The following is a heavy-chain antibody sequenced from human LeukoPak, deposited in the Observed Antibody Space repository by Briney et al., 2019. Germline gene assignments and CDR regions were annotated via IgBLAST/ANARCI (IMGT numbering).Heavy chain of an antibody. D-gene: IGHD2-15*01. J-gene: IGHJ6*02. CDR3: AKARLYCSSGTCSDHPATLTGMDV. Sequence: GGSLRLSCTASGFTFSSFAMHWVRQAPGKGLEWVPLITNSGVTTRYADSVKGRFTISRDNSRSTLYLQLNSLRADDTALYYCAKARLYCSSGTCSDHPATLTGMDVWGQGTTVTVSS. V-gene: IGHV3-23*01. CDR2: ITNSGVTT. CDR1: GFTFSSFA.